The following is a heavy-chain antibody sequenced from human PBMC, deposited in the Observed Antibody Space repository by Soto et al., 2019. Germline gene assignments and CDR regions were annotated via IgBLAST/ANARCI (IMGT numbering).Heavy chain of an antibody. CDR2: ISSSSSPI. J-gene: IGHJ3*02. V-gene: IGHV3-21*06. D-gene: IGHD2-2*02. Sequence: EVQLVESGGGLVKPGGSLRLSCVDSGFTFSSYSMNWVLQAPGKGLEWVSSISSSSSPIFYADSLKGRFTISRDNAKNSLYLQMNSLRAEDTAVYYCVRGGRGYTRDDVFDIWGQGTMVTVSS. CDR3: VRGGRGYTRDDVFDI. CDR1: GFTFSSYS.